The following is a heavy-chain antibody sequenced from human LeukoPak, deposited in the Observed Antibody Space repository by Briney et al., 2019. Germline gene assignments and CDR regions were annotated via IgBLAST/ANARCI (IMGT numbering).Heavy chain of an antibody. CDR3: ASARGYSGYDSLDY. J-gene: IGHJ4*02. Sequence: ASVKVSCKASGYTLTGYYMHWVRQAPGQGLKWMGWINPNSGGTNSAQKFQGRVTMTRDTSISTAYMELSRLRPDDTAVYYCASARGYSGYDSLDYWGQGTLVTVSS. D-gene: IGHD5-12*01. CDR1: GYTLTGYY. CDR2: INPNSGGT. V-gene: IGHV1-2*02.